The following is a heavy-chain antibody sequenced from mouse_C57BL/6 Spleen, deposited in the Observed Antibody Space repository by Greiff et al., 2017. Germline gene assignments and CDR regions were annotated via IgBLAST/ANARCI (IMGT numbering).Heavy chain of an antibody. J-gene: IGHJ4*01. CDR3: ARNEDKGSTMVTPYDAMDY. D-gene: IGHD2-2*01. CDR1: GYTFTEYT. CDR2: FYPGSGSI. V-gene: IGHV1-62-2*01. Sequence: QVQLQQSGAELVKPGASVKLSCKASGYTFTEYTIHWVKQRSGQGLEWIGWFYPGSGSIKYNEKFKDKATLTADKSSSTVYMELRRLTSEDSAGYFCARNEDKGSTMVTPYDAMDYWGQGTSVTVSS.